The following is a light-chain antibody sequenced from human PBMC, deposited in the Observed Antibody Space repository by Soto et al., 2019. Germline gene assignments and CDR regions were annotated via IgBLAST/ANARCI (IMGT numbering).Light chain of an antibody. CDR2: RAS. J-gene: IGKJ3*01. Sequence: DIQMTQSPSSLSASAGDRVTITCRASQSIMKYLNWYQQKPGKVPKLLVYRASTLQTGVPSRFSGSGSETDFTLTITSLQPEDSATYYCPQGYSIPSTFGPGTKLDI. CDR1: QSIMKY. V-gene: IGKV1-39*01. CDR3: PQGYSIPST.